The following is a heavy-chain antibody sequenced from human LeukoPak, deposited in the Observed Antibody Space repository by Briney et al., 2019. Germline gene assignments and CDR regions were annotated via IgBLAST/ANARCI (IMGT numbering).Heavy chain of an antibody. V-gene: IGHV4-39*07. J-gene: IGHJ4*02. D-gene: IGHD3-22*01. Sequence: SETLSLTCTVSGGSISSSSYYWGWIRQPPGKGLEWIGEINHSGSTNYNPSLKSRVTMSVDTSKNQFSLKLSSVTAADTAVYYCARDSYYYDSSGYSNFDYWGQGTLVTVSS. CDR2: INHSGST. CDR3: ARDSYYYDSSGYSNFDY. CDR1: GGSISSSSYY.